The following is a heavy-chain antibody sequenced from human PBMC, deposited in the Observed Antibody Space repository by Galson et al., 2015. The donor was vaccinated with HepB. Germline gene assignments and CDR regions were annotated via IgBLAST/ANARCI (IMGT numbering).Heavy chain of an antibody. D-gene: IGHD6-19*01. V-gene: IGHV3-30*02. CDR1: GFTFSSYG. J-gene: IGHJ4*02. CDR3: AKDSRQWLVQDY. CDR2: IRYDGSNK. Sequence: SLRLSCAASGFTFSSYGMHWVRQAPGKGLEWVAFIRYDGSNKYYADSVKGRFTISRDNSKNTLYLQMNSLRAEDTAVYYCAKDSRQWLVQDYWGQGTLVTVSS.